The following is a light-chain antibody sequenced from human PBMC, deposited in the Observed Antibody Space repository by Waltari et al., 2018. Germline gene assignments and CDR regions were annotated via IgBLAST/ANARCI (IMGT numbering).Light chain of an antibody. V-gene: IGKV6-21*02. Sequence: CRASQSIGGSLHWYQQKPDQSPRLLVKYASQSISGVPSRFSGSGYGTDFTLTINSLETEDAATYYCHQSNILPRTFGRGTNL. J-gene: IGKJ2*01. CDR2: YAS. CDR3: HQSNILPRT. CDR1: QSIGGS.